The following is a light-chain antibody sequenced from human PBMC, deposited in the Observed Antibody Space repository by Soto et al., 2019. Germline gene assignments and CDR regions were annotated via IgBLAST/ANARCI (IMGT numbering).Light chain of an antibody. V-gene: IGLV2-23*02. CDR3: CSYADISTLV. Sequence: QSALTQPASVSGSPGQSINISCTGTNSDVGTYNLVSWYQQHPGKAPKLMIYEVSKRPSGVSNRFSGSKSGNTASLTISGLQAEDEADCYCCSYADISTLVFGGGTKLTVL. CDR1: NSDVGTYNL. CDR2: EVS. J-gene: IGLJ2*01.